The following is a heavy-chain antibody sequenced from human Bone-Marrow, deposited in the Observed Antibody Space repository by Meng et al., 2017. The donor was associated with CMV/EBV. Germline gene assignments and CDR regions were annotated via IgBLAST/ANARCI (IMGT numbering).Heavy chain of an antibody. CDR2: TSGSGGAT. D-gene: IGHD5-18*01. CDR3: AKHPVYSYGYLEYNWFDS. Sequence: GGSLRLSCAASGFTFSSYAMHWVRQAPGKGLEWVSATSGSGGATYYAASVKGRFTISRDNSKNTLYLQMSSLRAEDTAVYYCAKHPVYSYGYLEYNWFDSWGQGTLVTVSS. CDR1: GFTFSSYA. J-gene: IGHJ5*01. V-gene: IGHV3-23*01.